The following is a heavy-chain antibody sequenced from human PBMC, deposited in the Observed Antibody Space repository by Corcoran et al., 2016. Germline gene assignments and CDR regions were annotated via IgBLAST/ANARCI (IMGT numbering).Heavy chain of an antibody. D-gene: IGHD2-2*01. CDR3: ARVTPERVVVPAELWFDP. V-gene: IGHV4-34*01. Sequence: QVQLQQWGAGLLKPSETLSLTCAVYGGSFSGYYWSWIRQPPGKGLEWIGEINHSGSTNYNPSLKSRVTISVDTSKNQLPLKLSSVTASDTALYYCARVTPERVVVPAELWFDPLGQGTLVTGSA. CDR2: INHSGST. J-gene: IGHJ5*02. CDR1: GGSFSGYY.